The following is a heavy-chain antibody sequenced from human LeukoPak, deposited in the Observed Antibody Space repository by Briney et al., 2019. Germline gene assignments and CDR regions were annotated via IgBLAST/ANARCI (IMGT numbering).Heavy chain of an antibody. V-gene: IGHV3-23*01. D-gene: IGHD2-2*01. Sequence: GGSLRLSCAASGFTFSSYAMNWVRQAPGKGLEWVSAISGSGSSTYYADSVKGRFTISRDNSKNTLYLQMNSLRAEDTAVYYCAKDLSYAAPVSWFDPWGQGTLVTVSS. CDR2: ISGSGSST. CDR1: GFTFSSYA. CDR3: AKDLSYAAPVSWFDP. J-gene: IGHJ5*02.